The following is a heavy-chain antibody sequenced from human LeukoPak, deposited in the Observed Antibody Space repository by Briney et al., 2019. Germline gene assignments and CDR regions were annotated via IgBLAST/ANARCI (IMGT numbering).Heavy chain of an antibody. V-gene: IGHV1-18*01. Sequence: ASVKVSCKASGYIFTSYGISGVRQAPGQGLEWMGWISTYNGDTNYAQKLQGRATMTTDTSTNTAYMELRSLRSDDTAVYYCAREGLGELTLDYWGQGTLVTVSS. CDR3: AREGLGELTLDY. D-gene: IGHD3-16*01. J-gene: IGHJ4*02. CDR1: GYIFTSYG. CDR2: ISTYNGDT.